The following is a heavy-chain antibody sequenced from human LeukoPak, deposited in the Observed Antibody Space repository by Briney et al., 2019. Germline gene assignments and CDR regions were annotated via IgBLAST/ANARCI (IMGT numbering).Heavy chain of an antibody. CDR2: ISGSGGST. CDR1: GFTFSSYA. CDR3: AKDRYYDSSGYGYYYYGMDV. V-gene: IGHV3-23*01. D-gene: IGHD3-22*01. J-gene: IGHJ6*02. Sequence: QPGWSLRLSCAASGFTFSSYAMSWVRQAPGKGLEWVSAISGSGGSTYYADSVKGRFTISRDNSKNTLYLQMNSLRAEDTAVYYCAKDRYYDSSGYGYYYYGMDVWGQGTTVTVSS.